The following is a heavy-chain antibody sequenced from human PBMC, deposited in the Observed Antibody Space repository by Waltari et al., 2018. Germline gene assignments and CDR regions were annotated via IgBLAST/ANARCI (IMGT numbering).Heavy chain of an antibody. CDR2: VYTSGST. J-gene: IGHJ5*02. D-gene: IGHD4-17*01. CDR3: ATSTKLDYGDYVEVDWFDP. CDR1: GGSISSGSYY. V-gene: IGHV4-61*02. Sequence: QVQLQESGPGLVKPSQTLSLTCTVSGGSISSGSYYWSWIRQPAGKGLEWIGRVYTSGSTNYNPATKRRVTISVDTSKNRFSRKLSSGTAAETAGYYWATSTKLDYGDYVEVDWFDPWGQGTLVTVSS.